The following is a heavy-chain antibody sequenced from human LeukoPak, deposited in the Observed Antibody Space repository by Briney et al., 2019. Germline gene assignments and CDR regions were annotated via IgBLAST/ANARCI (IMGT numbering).Heavy chain of an antibody. J-gene: IGHJ3*02. V-gene: IGHV3-66*01. CDR2: IYSGGST. CDR3: ARWETCGDYYVCDAFDI. CDR1: GFTVSSNY. D-gene: IGHD4-17*01. Sequence: GGSLRLSCAASGFTVSSNYMSWVRQAPGKGLEWVSVIYSGGSTYYADSVKGRFTISRDNSKNTLYLQMNSLRAEDTAVYYCARWETCGDYYVCDAFDIWGQGTMVTVSS.